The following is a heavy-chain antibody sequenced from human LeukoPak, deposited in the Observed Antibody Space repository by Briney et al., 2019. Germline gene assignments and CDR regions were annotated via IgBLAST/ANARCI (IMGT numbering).Heavy chain of an antibody. D-gene: IGHD3-16*02. Sequence: PGGSLRLSCVASGFTFSDYAMSWVRQAPGKGLEWASGISDSGAGTYYTDSVKGRCTISRDNSRNTVSLQLNNLRAEDTAVYFCARHDSFIPYWGQGTLVTVTS. CDR2: ISDSGAGT. V-gene: IGHV3-23*01. J-gene: IGHJ4*02. CDR1: GFTFSDYA. CDR3: ARHDSFIPY.